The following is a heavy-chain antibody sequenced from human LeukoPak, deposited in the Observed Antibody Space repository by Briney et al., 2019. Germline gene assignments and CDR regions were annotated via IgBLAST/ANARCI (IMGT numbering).Heavy chain of an antibody. D-gene: IGHD6-13*01. V-gene: IGHV3-74*01. CDR3: HPLGYTTN. J-gene: IGHJ4*02. Sequence: GGSPRLSRAGPGFTLSRAWMDLVRQAPGKGLVWVSLSKEDGTRTNYADSVKGRFTVSRDNAKNTLYLQMNSLSAEDTAVYYCHPLGYTTNWGQGALVTVSS. CDR1: GFTLSRAW. CDR2: SKEDGTRT.